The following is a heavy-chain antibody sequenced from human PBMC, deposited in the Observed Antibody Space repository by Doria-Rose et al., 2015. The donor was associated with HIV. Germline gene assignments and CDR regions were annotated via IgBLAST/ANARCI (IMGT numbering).Heavy chain of an antibody. CDR1: GDSISSGDSF. Sequence: QVQLVQSGPGLVRPSQTLSLTCTVSGDSISSGDSFWSWIRQPPGKGPEWIGYISSGGTTYYYPSLRGRLTISLDASKNQFSLNLNSVTAADTAAYYCARARNYGFPHFFDFWGQGTLVTVSS. CDR3: ARARNYGFPHFFDF. CDR2: ISSGGTT. D-gene: IGHD3-10*01. V-gene: IGHV4-30-4*01. J-gene: IGHJ4*02.